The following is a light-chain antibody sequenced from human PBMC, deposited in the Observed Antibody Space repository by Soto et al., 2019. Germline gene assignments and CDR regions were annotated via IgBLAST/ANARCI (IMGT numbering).Light chain of an antibody. CDR1: SSDVGGYKY. CDR3: SSYTASSTRV. J-gene: IGLJ1*01. CDR2: DVS. Sequence: QSALTQPASVSGSPGQTITISCTGTSSDVGGYKYVSWYQQHPGKAPKLMLFDVSHRPLGVSNRFSASKSGNTASLTISGLRVEDEADYYCSSYTASSTRVFGTGTKLTVL. V-gene: IGLV2-14*01.